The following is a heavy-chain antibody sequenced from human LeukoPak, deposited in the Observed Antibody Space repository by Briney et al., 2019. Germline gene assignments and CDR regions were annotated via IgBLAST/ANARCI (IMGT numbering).Heavy chain of an antibody. CDR3: AREQLIQFEFWNNYYNLFDY. V-gene: IGHV4-59*01. Sequence: PSETLSLTCTVSGSSISSYYWSWIRQPPGKGLEWIGYIYDNGNTNYNPSLKSRVTISLDTSKNQFSLKLSSVTAADTAVYYCAREQLIQFEFWNNYYNLFDYWGQGTLVTVPS. J-gene: IGHJ4*02. CDR2: IYDNGNT. CDR1: GSSISSYY. D-gene: IGHD3-3*01.